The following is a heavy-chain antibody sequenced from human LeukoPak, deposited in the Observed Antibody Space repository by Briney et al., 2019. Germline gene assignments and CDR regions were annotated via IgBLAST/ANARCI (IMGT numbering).Heavy chain of an antibody. CDR3: ARGQTLTMAHFDY. CDR1: GYTFTSYG. V-gene: IGHV1-18*01. J-gene: IGHJ4*02. D-gene: IGHD3-10*01. Sequence: ASVKVSCKASGYTFTSYGISWVRQAPGQGLEWMGWISAYNGNTNYAQKFQGRVTMTRDTSTSTVYMELSSLRSEDTAVYYCARGQTLTMAHFDYWGQGTLVTVSS. CDR2: ISAYNGNT.